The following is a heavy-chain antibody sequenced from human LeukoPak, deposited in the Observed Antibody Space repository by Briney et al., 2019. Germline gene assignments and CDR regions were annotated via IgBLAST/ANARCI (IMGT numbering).Heavy chain of an antibody. CDR1: GFTFSSYG. CDR2: ISSSSSYI. V-gene: IGHV3-21*01. J-gene: IGHJ4*02. CDR3: ARLAARGANFDY. Sequence: GGSLRLSCAGSGFTFSSYGMTWVRQAPGKGLEWVSSISSSSSYIYYADSVKGRFTISRDNTKNSLYPQMNSLRAEDTAVYYCARLAARGANFDYWGQGTLVTVSS. D-gene: IGHD6-6*01.